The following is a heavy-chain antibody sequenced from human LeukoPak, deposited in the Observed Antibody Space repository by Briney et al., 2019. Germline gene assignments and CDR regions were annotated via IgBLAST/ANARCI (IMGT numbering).Heavy chain of an antibody. CDR3: ARDQRLGDYVWGSYRYNWFDP. D-gene: IGHD3-16*02. J-gene: IGHJ5*02. CDR1: GFTFSSYW. V-gene: IGHV3-7*03. Sequence: GGSLRLSCAASGFTFSSYWMSWVRQAPGKGLGGVANIKQDGSEKYYVDSVKGRFTISRDNAKNSLYLQMNSLRAEDTAVYYCARDQRLGDYVWGSYRYNWFDPWGQGTLVTVSS. CDR2: IKQDGSEK.